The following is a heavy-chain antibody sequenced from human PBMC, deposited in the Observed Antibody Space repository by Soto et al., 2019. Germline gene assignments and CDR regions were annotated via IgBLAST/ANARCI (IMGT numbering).Heavy chain of an antibody. Sequence: SETLSLTCTVSGASIRSRDFYWGWIRQPPGKGLEWIGSIYYSGTTYYSPSLKSRVTISKDTSKNQFSLRLRSVTAADTSVYYCARRTVIVSAVHDLWGQGILVTVSS. J-gene: IGHJ4*02. CDR1: GASIRSRDFY. CDR3: ARRTVIVSAVHDL. D-gene: IGHD2-2*01. CDR2: IYYSGTT. V-gene: IGHV4-39*01.